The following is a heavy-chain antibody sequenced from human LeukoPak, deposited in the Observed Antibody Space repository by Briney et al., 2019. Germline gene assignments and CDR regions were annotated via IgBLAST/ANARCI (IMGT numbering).Heavy chain of an antibody. D-gene: IGHD5-18*01. V-gene: IGHV4-31*03. CDR3: ARTNTAMVN. J-gene: IGHJ4*02. Sequence: SQTLSLTCTVSGGSISSGGYYWSWLRQHPGKGLEWIGYVYYSGSTYCHPSLKSRVTISVDTSKNQFSLKLSSVTAADTAVYYCARTNTAMVNWGQGTLVTVSS. CDR1: GGSISSGGYY. CDR2: VYYSGST.